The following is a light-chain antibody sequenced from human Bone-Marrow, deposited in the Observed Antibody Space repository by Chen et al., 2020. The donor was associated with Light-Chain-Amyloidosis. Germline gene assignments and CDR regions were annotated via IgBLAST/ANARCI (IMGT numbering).Light chain of an antibody. CDR1: QSLLHSNGHTY. J-gene: IGKJ4*01. CDR3: MQALQTPLT. Sequence: DIVLTQSPLARPVTPGEPASISCRSSQSLLHSNGHTYLDWYLQKPGQSPQVLIYLGSERASGVPDRFSGSGSGTDFTLKISRVEAEDVGVYYCMQALQTPLTVGGGTKVEIK. CDR2: LGS. V-gene: IGKV2-28*01.